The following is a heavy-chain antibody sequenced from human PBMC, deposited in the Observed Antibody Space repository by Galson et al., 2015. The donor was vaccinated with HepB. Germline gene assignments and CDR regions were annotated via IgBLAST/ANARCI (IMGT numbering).Heavy chain of an antibody. V-gene: IGHV3-33*07. CDR1: ASTFRGHG. Sequence: SLRLSCAASASTFRGHGMYWVRQAPGKGLEWVATIWYDGSKDYYADSVKGRFTISRDNAKDTLYLQMNSLRAEDTAVYYCARALDGSSWYWADYWGQGTLVTVSS. CDR3: ARALDGSSWYWADY. D-gene: IGHD6-13*01. CDR2: IWYDGSKD. J-gene: IGHJ4*02.